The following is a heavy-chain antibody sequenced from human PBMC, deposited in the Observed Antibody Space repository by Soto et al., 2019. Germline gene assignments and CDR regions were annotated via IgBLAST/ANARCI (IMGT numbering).Heavy chain of an antibody. CDR3: AKTANGWFSAFDI. D-gene: IGHD6-19*01. J-gene: IGHJ3*02. Sequence: EVQLLESGGGLVQPGGSLRLSCAASGFTFSSYAMSWVRQAPGKGLEWVSAISGSGGTTYYADSVKGRFTFSRDNSKNTLYLQMTCLSAEQTAVYYCAKTANGWFSAFDIWGQGTMVTVSS. CDR1: GFTFSSYA. CDR2: ISGSGGTT. V-gene: IGHV3-23*01.